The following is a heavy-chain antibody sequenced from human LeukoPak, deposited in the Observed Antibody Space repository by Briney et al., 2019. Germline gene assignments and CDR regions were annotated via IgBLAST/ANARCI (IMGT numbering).Heavy chain of an antibody. Sequence: SETLSLTCTVSGYSISSGYYWGWIRQPPGKGLEWIGSIYYSGSTYYNPSLKSRVTISVDTSKNQFSLKLSSVTAADTAVYYCATVPTILGPGGVGNGAFDIGGKGTMVTVSS. CDR2: IYYSGST. D-gene: IGHD3-3*01. J-gene: IGHJ3*02. V-gene: IGHV4-38-2*02. CDR1: GYSISSGYY. CDR3: ATVPTILGPGGVGNGAFDI.